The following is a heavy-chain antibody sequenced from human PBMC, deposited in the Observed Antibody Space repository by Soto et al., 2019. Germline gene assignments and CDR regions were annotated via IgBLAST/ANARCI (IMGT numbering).Heavy chain of an antibody. CDR2: ISGSGGST. CDR3: AKEADYDFWSGYYNAHADRYFQH. Sequence: EVQLLESGGGLVQPGGSLRLSCAASGFTFSSYAMSWVRQAPGKGLEWVSAISGSGGSTYYADSVKGRFTISRDNSKNTLYLQMNSLRAEDTAVYYCAKEADYDFWSGYYNAHADRYFQHWGQGTLVTVSS. J-gene: IGHJ1*01. D-gene: IGHD3-3*01. CDR1: GFTFSSYA. V-gene: IGHV3-23*01.